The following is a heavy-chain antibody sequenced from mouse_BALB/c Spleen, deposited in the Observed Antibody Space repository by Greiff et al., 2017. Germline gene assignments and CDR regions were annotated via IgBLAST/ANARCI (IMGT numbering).Heavy chain of an antibody. CDR3: ARAYYGNSYYAMDY. J-gene: IGHJ4*01. V-gene: IGHV5-4*02. CDR2: ISDGGSYT. CDR1: GFTFSDYY. Sequence: EVHLVESGGGLVKPGGSLKLSCAASGFTFSDYYMYWVRQTPEKRLEWVATISDGGSYTYYPDSVKGRFTISRDNAKNNLYLQMSSLKSEDTAMYYCARAYYGNSYYAMDYWGQGTSVTVSS. D-gene: IGHD2-10*01.